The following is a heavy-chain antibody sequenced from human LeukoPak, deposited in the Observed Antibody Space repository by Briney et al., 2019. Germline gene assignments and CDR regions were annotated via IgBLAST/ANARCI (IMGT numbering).Heavy chain of an antibody. Sequence: PGGSLRLSCAPSGFTVSNNYMSWVRQAPGKGLEWVSVFYSGGRTYYADSVESRFTMSRDNSKNTLYLQMNSLRAEDTAVYYCARGWGAFDCWGQGTLVTVSS. CDR1: GFTVSNNY. D-gene: IGHD7-27*01. J-gene: IGHJ4*02. CDR2: FYSGGRT. CDR3: ARGWGAFDC. V-gene: IGHV3-53*01.